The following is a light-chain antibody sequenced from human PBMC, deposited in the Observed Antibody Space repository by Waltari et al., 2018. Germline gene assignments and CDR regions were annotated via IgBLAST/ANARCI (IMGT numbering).Light chain of an antibody. CDR1: SRDVGGYNS. CDR3: SSYTSSSTVV. V-gene: IGLV2-14*01. CDR2: DVS. Sequence: QPALTQPASVSGSPGQSITISCTGTSRDVGGYNSVSWYQQPPAKTPKLMFYDVSKRPSGVSNRFSGSKSGNTASLTISGLQAEDEADYYCSSYTSSSTVVFGGGTKLTVL. J-gene: IGLJ2*01.